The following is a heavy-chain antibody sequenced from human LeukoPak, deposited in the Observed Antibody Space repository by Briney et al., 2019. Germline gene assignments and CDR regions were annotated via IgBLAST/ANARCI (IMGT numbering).Heavy chain of an antibody. CDR3: ARDGSCFDF. D-gene: IGHD2-15*01. J-gene: IGHJ4*02. CDR2: IKGDGSKI. Sequence: PGGSLRLSCGASGFTFSEYWMSGVRQAPGRGPEWVANIKGDGSKIYYVDSVKGRFTISRDNDKNSLYLQMNNLRVEDTAVYHCARDGSCFDFWGQGALVTVSS. CDR1: GFTFSEYW. V-gene: IGHV3-7*01.